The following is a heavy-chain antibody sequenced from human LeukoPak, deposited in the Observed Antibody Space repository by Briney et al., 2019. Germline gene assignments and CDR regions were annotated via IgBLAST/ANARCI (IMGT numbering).Heavy chain of an antibody. J-gene: IGHJ4*02. CDR2: FKSKAYGETT. CDR1: GLIFNTVW. V-gene: IGHV3-15*01. Sequence: GGSLRLSCAPSGLIFNTVWMGGVPRAPGRGLEWVRRFKSKAYGETTEYAAPVKGRFTISRDDSKNTLYVQMNSLRTEDTAVYYCTTDFAFWSASPDYWGQGTLVAVSS. D-gene: IGHD3-3*01. CDR3: TTDFAFWSASPDY.